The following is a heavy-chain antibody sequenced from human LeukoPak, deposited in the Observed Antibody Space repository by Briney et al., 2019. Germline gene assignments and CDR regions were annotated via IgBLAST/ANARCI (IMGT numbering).Heavy chain of an antibody. J-gene: IGHJ4*02. CDR1: GFTFSSYN. D-gene: IGHD3-10*01. V-gene: IGHV3-48*01. CDR3: ARDPVYYYGSGSYYPLDY. Sequence: GGSLRLSCAASGFTFSSYNMNWVRQAPGKGLEWVSYISSSSSSIYYADSVKGRFTISRDNAKNSLYLQMNSLRAEDTAVYYCARDPVYYYGSGSYYPLDYWGQGTLVTVSS. CDR2: ISSSSSSI.